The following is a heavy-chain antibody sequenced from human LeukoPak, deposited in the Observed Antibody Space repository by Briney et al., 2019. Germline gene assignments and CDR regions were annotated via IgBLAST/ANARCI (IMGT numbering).Heavy chain of an antibody. CDR2: IIPIFGTA. D-gene: IGHD3-9*01. V-gene: IGHV1-69*13. CDR3: ASNAGHAVQNAYYDILTGYYPF. Sequence: SVKVSCEASGYTFNGFYLHWVRQAPGQGLEWMGGIIPIFGTANYAQKFQGRVTITADESTSTAYMELSSLRSEDTAVYYCASNAGHAVQNAYYDILTGYYPFWGQGTLVTVSS. CDR1: GYTFNGFY. J-gene: IGHJ4*02.